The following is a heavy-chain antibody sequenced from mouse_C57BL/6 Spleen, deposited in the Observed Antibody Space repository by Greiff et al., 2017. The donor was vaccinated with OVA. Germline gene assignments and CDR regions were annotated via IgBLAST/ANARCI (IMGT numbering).Heavy chain of an antibody. CDR1: GYTFTSYW. Sequence: QVQLQQPGAELVKPGASVKLSCKASGYTFTSYWMQWVKQRPGQGLEWIGEIDPSDSYTNYNQKFKGKATLTVDTSSSTAYMQLSSLTSEDSAVYYCARGTGTTVVDDYWGQGTTLTVSS. J-gene: IGHJ2*01. D-gene: IGHD1-1*01. CDR2: IDPSDSYT. V-gene: IGHV1-50*01. CDR3: ARGTGTTVVDDY.